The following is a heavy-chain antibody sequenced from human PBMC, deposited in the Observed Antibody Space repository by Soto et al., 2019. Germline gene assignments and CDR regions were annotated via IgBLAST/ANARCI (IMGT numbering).Heavy chain of an antibody. D-gene: IGHD6-19*01. Sequence: GGSLRLSCAASGFTVSGNYMSWVRQAPGKGLEWVSVIYSGGSTYYADSVKGRFTISRDNSKNTLYLQMNRLRAEDTAVYYCATTPGIAVAGTEYWGQGTLVTVSS. CDR1: GFTVSGNY. CDR3: ATTPGIAVAGTEY. CDR2: IYSGGST. V-gene: IGHV3-53*01. J-gene: IGHJ4*02.